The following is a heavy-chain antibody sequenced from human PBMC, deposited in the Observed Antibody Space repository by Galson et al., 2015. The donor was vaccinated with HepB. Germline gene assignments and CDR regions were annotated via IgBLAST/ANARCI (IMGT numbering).Heavy chain of an antibody. CDR2: VSNHGTM. CDR3: ARLGGGYFSTTSGPGTFDS. V-gene: IGHV4-38-2*02. J-gene: IGHJ5*01. CDR1: GYLIRDGYY. Sequence: ETLSLTCTVSGYLIRDGYYWGWLRRPPGKGLDWIGAVSNHGTMYSNPSLESRLIMSVDTSKNQFFLKVTSVTAADTAVYYCARLGGGYFSTTSGPGTFDSWGQGTLVTVSS. D-gene: IGHD2-2*01.